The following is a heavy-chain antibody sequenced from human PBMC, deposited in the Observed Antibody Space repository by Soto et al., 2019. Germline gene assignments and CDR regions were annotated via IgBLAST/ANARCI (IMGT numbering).Heavy chain of an antibody. D-gene: IGHD2-15*01. CDR3: AKVVVGATSHSDFDS. CDR2: AAYSGGT. Sequence: SETLSLTCTVSGGSIANNNYFWGWVRQPPGKGLEWIGSAAYSGGTYKHPSLKSRVTVSVDTSKNQFSLKLTSVTAADTAVYYCAKVVVGATSHSDFDSWGQGTLVTVSS. J-gene: IGHJ4*02. V-gene: IGHV4-39*01. CDR1: GGSIANNNYF.